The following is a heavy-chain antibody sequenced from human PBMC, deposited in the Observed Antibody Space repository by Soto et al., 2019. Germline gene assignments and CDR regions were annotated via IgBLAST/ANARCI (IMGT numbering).Heavy chain of an antibody. V-gene: IGHV3-74*01. CDR2: ISTDGSST. CDR3: ARATGSNHPFDY. CDR1: GFTFSTYW. D-gene: IGHD2-2*01. Sequence: EVQLVESGGGLVQPGGSLRLSCAATGFTFSTYWMHWVRQGPGKGLVWVSRISTDGSSTTYADSVKGRFTISGDNAKNTSYPQLNSLRAEDTAVYYCARATGSNHPFDYWGQGSLVTVSS. J-gene: IGHJ4*02.